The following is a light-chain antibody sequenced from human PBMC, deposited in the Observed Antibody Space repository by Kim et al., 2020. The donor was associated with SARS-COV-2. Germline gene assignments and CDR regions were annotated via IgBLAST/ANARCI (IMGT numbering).Light chain of an antibody. Sequence: DIQMTQSPSSLSASVGDRVTITCRASQDISHYLAWFQQKPGKAPKSLIYAASNLQSGVPSKFSGSGSGTDFTLTISSLQPEDFATYHCQQYDSYPPAFGGGTKVDIK. CDR2: AAS. J-gene: IGKJ4*01. CDR3: QQYDSYPPA. CDR1: QDISHY. V-gene: IGKV1-16*02.